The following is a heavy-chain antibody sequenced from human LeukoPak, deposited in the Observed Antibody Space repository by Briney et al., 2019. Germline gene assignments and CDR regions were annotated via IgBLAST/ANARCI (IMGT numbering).Heavy chain of an antibody. J-gene: IGHJ6*03. CDR1: GFTFSSYG. CDR2: ISGSGGST. V-gene: IGHV3-23*01. CDR3: AKDRSSSWYDYYYMDV. D-gene: IGHD6-13*01. Sequence: PGGSLRLSCAASGFTFSSYGMSWVRQAPGTGLEWVSAISGSGGSTYYADSVKGRFTISRDNSKNTLYLQMNSLRAEDTAVYYCAKDRSSSWYDYYYMDVWGKGTTVTISS.